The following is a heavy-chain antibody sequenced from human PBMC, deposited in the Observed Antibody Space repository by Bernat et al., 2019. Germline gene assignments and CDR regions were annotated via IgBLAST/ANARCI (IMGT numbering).Heavy chain of an antibody. Sequence: QVQLVESGGGVVQPGRSLTLSCAASGFTFSTYGMNWVRQAPGKGLEWVADIWHDGSKKLYVDSVKGRFAISRDNSENVLFLQMNSLRDEDTAVYYCARGRGCSSTSGGGKFDYWGQGTQVTVSS. CDR1: GFTFSTYG. D-gene: IGHD2-2*01. J-gene: IGHJ4*02. V-gene: IGHV3-33*01. CDR2: IWHDGSKK. CDR3: ARGRGCSSTSGGGKFDY.